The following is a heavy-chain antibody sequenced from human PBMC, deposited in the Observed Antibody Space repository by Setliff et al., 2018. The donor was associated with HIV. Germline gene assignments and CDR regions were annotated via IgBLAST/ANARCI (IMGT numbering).Heavy chain of an antibody. CDR1: GFTFSDCS. CDR2: ITSSGDNT. Sequence: PGGSLRLSCAASGFTFSDCSMTWVRQAPGKGLEWVSVITSSGDNTYYADFVKGRFTISRDNSKNTVYLQMNSLRVDDTAVYYCAKSRITSQYDALDIWGQGTMVTVSS. V-gene: IGHV3-23*01. J-gene: IGHJ3*02. D-gene: IGHD2-2*01. CDR3: AKSRITSQYDALDI.